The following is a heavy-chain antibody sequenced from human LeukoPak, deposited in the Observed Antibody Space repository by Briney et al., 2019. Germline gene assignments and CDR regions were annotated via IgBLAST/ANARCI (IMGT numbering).Heavy chain of an antibody. CDR2: ITISGHTK. CDR3: ARGDPHADL. Sequence: GGSLRLSCAASGFDLNTYEMNWVRQAPGKGLEWIADITISGHTKNYADSVKGRFTISRDNAGTSLYLQMDSLRVEDTGVYYCARGDPHADLWGQGTLVTVSS. V-gene: IGHV3-48*03. CDR1: GFDLNTYE. J-gene: IGHJ5*02.